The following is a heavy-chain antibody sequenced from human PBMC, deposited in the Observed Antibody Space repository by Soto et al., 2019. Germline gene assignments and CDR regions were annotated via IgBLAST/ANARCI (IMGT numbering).Heavy chain of an antibody. V-gene: IGHV3-53*01. CDR1: GFSVTANY. CDR3: HGYGY. CDR2: IYSGGST. Sequence: EVQVVESGGGWIQPGGSLRLSCEVSGFSVTANYMSWVRQAPVKGLDWVSFIYSGGSTYYIDSVKGRFSISRDIYKNTLYLHMNSLRAEDTSVYSCHGYGYWGQDTLVTACS. J-gene: IGHJ4*01. D-gene: IGHD5-12*01.